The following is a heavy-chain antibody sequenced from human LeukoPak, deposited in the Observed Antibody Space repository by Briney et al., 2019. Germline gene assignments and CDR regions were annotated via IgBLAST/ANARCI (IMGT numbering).Heavy chain of an antibody. CDR3: ARASLNNLVGAFDI. CDR1: GGSFSGYY. CDR2: INHSGST. V-gene: IGHV4-34*01. Sequence: SETLSLTCAVYGGSFSGYYWSWIRQPPGKGLEWIGEINHSGSTNYNPSLKSQVTISVDTSKNQFSLKLSSVTAADTAVYYCARASLNNLVGAFDIWGQGTMVTVSS. D-gene: IGHD2-2*01. J-gene: IGHJ3*02.